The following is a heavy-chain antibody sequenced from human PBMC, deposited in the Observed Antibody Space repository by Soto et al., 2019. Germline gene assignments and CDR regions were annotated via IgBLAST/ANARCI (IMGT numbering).Heavy chain of an antibody. Sequence: QVQLVQSGADVKKPGSSVKVSCKASGGTFSNYAISWVRQAPGQGLEWMGGIIPMFGSANYAQKFQGRVTITADESTSTAHMELSSLRSEDTAVYYCAIGGDIVLVPTDISWFDPWGQGTLVTVSS. J-gene: IGHJ5*02. CDR3: AIGGDIVLVPTDISWFDP. CDR2: IIPMFGSA. D-gene: IGHD2-2*01. CDR1: GGTFSNYA. V-gene: IGHV1-69*12.